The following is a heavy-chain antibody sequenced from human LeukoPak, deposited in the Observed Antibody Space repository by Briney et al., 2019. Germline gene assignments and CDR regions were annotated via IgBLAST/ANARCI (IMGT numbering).Heavy chain of an antibody. CDR1: GFTFSSYG. V-gene: IGHV3-30*18. CDR2: ISYLGNTE. CDR3: AKATGYSSSWYGDY. D-gene: IGHD6-13*01. Sequence: GGSLRLSCAASGFTFSSYGMHWVRQAPGKGLEWVAFISYLGNTEYYAASVKGRFTISRDNSKNTLYLQMNSLRAEDTAVYYCAKATGYSSSWYGDYWGQGTLVTVSS. J-gene: IGHJ4*02.